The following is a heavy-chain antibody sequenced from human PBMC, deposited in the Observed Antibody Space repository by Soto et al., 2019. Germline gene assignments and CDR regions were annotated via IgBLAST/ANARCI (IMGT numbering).Heavy chain of an antibody. V-gene: IGHV3-23*01. Sequence: EVQLLESGGGLVQPGGSLRLSCAASGFTFSSYAMSWVRQAPGKGLEWVSALSAGGGTTYYADSVKGRFTISRDSSKNTLYLQMNSLRAEDTAVYYCAKASRDYDWSFDYWGQGILVTVSS. CDR1: GFTFSSYA. CDR3: AKASRDYDWSFDY. CDR2: LSAGGGTT. J-gene: IGHJ4*02. D-gene: IGHD5-12*01.